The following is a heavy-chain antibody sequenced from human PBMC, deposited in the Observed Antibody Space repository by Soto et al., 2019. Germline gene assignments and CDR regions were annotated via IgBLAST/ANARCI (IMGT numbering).Heavy chain of an antibody. CDR1: GGTFSSYA. J-gene: IGHJ6*02. CDR2: IIPIFGTA. V-gene: IGHV1-69*13. CDR3: ARGDTAMGGYYYGMDV. D-gene: IGHD5-18*01. Sequence: SVKVSCKASGGTFSSYAISWVRQAPGQGLEWMGGIIPIFGTANYAQKFQGRVTITADESTSTAYMELSSLRSEDTAVYYCARGDTAMGGYYYGMDVWGQGTTVTVSS.